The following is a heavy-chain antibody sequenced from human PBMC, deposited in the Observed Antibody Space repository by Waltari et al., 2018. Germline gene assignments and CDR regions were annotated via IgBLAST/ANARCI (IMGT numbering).Heavy chain of an antibody. CDR1: GGSISSSSYY. J-gene: IGHJ3*02. CDR3: ARHTNAGVLEVRGVQDAFDI. D-gene: IGHD3-10*01. Sequence: QLQLQESGPGLVKPSETLSLTCTVSGGSISSSSYYWGWIRQPPGKGLEWIGSIYYSWSTYYNPSLKSRVTISVDTSKNQFSLKLSSVTAADTAVYYCARHTNAGVLEVRGVQDAFDIWGQGTMVTVSS. CDR2: IYYSWST. V-gene: IGHV4-39*01.